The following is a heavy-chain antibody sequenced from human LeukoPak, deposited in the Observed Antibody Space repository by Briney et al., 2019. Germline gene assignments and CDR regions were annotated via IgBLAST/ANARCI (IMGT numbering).Heavy chain of an antibody. CDR1: GYTFTGYY. CDR3: ARDLLTMVRGVIITAFDY. V-gene: IGHV1-2*02. CDR2: IKPNSDGT. Sequence: GASVKVSCKASGYTFTGYYMHWVRQAPGQGLEGMGWIKPNSDGTNYAQKCPGRVTIARYTSISTAYMELSRLRSDDTAVYYCARDLLTMVRGVIITAFDYWGQGTLVTVSS. D-gene: IGHD3-10*01. J-gene: IGHJ4*02.